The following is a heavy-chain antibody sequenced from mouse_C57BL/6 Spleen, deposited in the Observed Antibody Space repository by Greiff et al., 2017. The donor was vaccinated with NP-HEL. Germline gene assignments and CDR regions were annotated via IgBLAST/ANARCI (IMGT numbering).Heavy chain of an antibody. CDR3: ARRITDYYAMDY. J-gene: IGHJ4*01. CDR2: INPYNGGT. Sequence: VQLQQSGPVLVKPGASVKMSCKASGYTFTDYYMNWVKQSHGKSLEWIGVINPYNGGTSYNQKFKGKATLTVDKSSSTAYMELNSLTSEDSAVYYYARRITDYYAMDYWGQGTSVTVSS. CDR1: GYTFTDYY. V-gene: IGHV1-19*01.